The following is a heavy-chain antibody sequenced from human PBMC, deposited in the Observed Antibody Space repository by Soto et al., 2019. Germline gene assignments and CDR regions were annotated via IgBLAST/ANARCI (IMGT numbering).Heavy chain of an antibody. J-gene: IGHJ5*02. CDR1: GGSISSYY. CDR2: IYYSGST. V-gene: IGHV4-59*08. Sequence: SETLSLTCTVSGGSISSYYWSWIRQPPGKGLEWIGYIYYSGSTNYNPSLKSRVTISVDTSKNQFFLKLSSVTAADTAVYYCARTLTMVRGWRWFDPWGQGTLVTVSS. CDR3: ARTLTMVRGWRWFDP. D-gene: IGHD3-10*01.